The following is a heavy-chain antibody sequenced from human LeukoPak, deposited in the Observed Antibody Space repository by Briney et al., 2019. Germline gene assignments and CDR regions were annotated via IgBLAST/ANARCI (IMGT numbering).Heavy chain of an antibody. D-gene: IGHD6-13*01. V-gene: IGHV3-66*01. J-gene: IGHJ4*02. CDR1: GFTVSSNY. CDR3: ARGQHLGAYYFAY. Sequence: GGSLRLSCAASGFTVSSNYMSWVRQAPGKGLEWVSVIYSGGSTYYADSVKGRFTISRDNSKNTLYLQMNSLRAEDTAVYYCARGQHLGAYYFAYWGQGTLVTVSS. CDR2: IYSGGST.